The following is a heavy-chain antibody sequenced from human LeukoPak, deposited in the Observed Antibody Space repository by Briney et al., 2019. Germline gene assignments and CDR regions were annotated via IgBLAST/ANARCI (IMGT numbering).Heavy chain of an antibody. V-gene: IGHV3-11*05. Sequence: PGGSLRLSCVASGFSFSDYYMSWIRQAPGKGLEWVSYISSSGSHTNYADSVTGRFTISRNNAKKSLHLQMNSLRAEDTAVYYCAKDQEGPSYGLFDYWGQGTLVSVSS. CDR1: GFSFSDYY. D-gene: IGHD5-18*01. CDR2: ISSSGSHT. CDR3: AKDQEGPSYGLFDY. J-gene: IGHJ4*02.